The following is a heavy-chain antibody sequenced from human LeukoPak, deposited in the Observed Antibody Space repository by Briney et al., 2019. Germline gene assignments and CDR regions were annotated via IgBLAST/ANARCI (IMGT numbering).Heavy chain of an antibody. Sequence: SETLSLTCAVYGGSFSGYYWSWIRQPPGKGLEWIGEINHSGSTYYNPSLKSRVTISVDTSKNQFSLKLSSVTAADTAVYYCARDPRPSLSLFDYWGQGTLVTVSS. V-gene: IGHV4-34*01. J-gene: IGHJ4*02. CDR2: INHSGST. D-gene: IGHD2/OR15-2a*01. CDR3: ARDPRPSLSLFDY. CDR1: GGSFSGYY.